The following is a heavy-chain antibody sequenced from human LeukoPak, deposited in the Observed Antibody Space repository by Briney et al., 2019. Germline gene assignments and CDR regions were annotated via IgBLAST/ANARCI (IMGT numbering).Heavy chain of an antibody. CDR3: ARGLPGYSSGWYLGDAFDI. V-gene: IGHV4-34*01. CDR1: GGSFSGYY. Sequence: SETLSLTCAVYGGSFSGYYWSWIRQPPGKGLEWIGEINHSGSTNYNPSLKSRVTISVDTSKNQFSPKLSTVTAADTAVYYCARGLPGYSSGWYLGDAFDIWGQGTMVTVSS. D-gene: IGHD6-19*01. CDR2: INHSGST. J-gene: IGHJ3*02.